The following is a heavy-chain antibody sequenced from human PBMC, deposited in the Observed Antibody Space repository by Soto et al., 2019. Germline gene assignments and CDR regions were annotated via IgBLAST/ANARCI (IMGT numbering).Heavy chain of an antibody. CDR3: ARDGFCTSTTCRGGNWFDX. D-gene: IGHD2-2*01. V-gene: IGHV4-34*01. CDR2: INHRGST. CDR1: GGSFSGYY. J-gene: IGHJ5*02. Sequence: PSETLSLTCVVYGGSFSGYYWSWIRQSPGKGLEWIGGINHRGSTNYNPSLESRVTISVDTSKNQFSLKLPSVTAADTAMYYCARDGFCTSTTCRGGNWFDXWGQGTLVTVSX.